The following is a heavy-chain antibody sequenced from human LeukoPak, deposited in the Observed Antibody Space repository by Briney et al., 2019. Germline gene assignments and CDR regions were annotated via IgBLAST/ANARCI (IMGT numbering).Heavy chain of an antibody. CDR2: INHSGST. V-gene: IGHV4-34*01. CDR1: GGSFSGYY. Sequence: PSETLSLTCAVYGGSFSGYYWSWIRQPPGKGLEWIGEINHSGSTNYNPSLKSRVTISVDTSKNQFSLKLSSVTAADTAVYYCARRGPDAFDIWGQGTMVTVSS. J-gene: IGHJ3*02. D-gene: IGHD3-16*01. CDR3: ARRGPDAFDI.